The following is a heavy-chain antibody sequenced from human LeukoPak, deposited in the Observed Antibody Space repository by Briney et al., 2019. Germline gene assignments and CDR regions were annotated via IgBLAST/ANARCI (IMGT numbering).Heavy chain of an antibody. Sequence: GGSLRLSCAASGFTFSSYAMSWVRQAPGKGLEWVSAISGSGGSTYYADSVKGRFTISRDNSKNTLYLQMNSLRAEDTAVYYCATSSGGSCYSCLHYGDYGDYWGQGTLVTVSS. CDR2: ISGSGGST. CDR3: ATSSGGSCYSCLHYGDYGDY. D-gene: IGHD2-15*01. J-gene: IGHJ4*02. V-gene: IGHV3-23*01. CDR1: GFTFSSYA.